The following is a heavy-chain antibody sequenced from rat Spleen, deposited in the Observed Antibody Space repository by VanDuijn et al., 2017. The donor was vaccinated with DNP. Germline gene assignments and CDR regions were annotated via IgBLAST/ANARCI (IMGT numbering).Heavy chain of an antibody. CDR1: GFTFSDYN. CDR3: ARGWEDYFDY. CDR2: ISYDGGIT. D-gene: IGHD5-1*01. Sequence: EVQLVESGGGLVQPGNSLKLSCAASGFTFSDYNMAWVRQAPKKGLEWVAYISYDGGITSYGDSVKGRFTISRDIAKSTLYLQMDSLRSEDTATYYCARGWEDYFDYWGQGVMVTVSS. J-gene: IGHJ2*01. V-gene: IGHV5S10*01.